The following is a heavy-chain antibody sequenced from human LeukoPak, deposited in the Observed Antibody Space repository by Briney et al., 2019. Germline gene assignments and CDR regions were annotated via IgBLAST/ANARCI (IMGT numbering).Heavy chain of an antibody. Sequence: GGSLRLSCAASGFTFSSYEMNWVRQAPGKGLEWVSYITSSGGTIYYADSVKGRFTISRDNAKNSLYLQMNSLRAEDTAVYYCASIHIEPGYYFGSFDYWGQGKLVTVSS. D-gene: IGHD3-10*01. CDR2: ITSSGGTI. CDR3: ASIHIEPGYYFGSFDY. CDR1: GFTFSSYE. V-gene: IGHV3-48*03. J-gene: IGHJ4*02.